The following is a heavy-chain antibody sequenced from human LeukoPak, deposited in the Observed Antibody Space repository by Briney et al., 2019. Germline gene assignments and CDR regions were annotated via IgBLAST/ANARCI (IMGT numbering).Heavy chain of an antibody. CDR1: GYSISSGYY. CDR2: IYHSGST. D-gene: IGHD2-2*01. Sequence: SETLSLTCTVSGYSISSGYYWGWIRQPPGKGLEWIGSIYHSGSTYYNPSLRSRVTISVDTSKNHFSLKLSSVTAADTAVYFCARDEGSSYPFDYWGQGTLVTVSS. V-gene: IGHV4-38-2*02. CDR3: ARDEGSSYPFDY. J-gene: IGHJ4*02.